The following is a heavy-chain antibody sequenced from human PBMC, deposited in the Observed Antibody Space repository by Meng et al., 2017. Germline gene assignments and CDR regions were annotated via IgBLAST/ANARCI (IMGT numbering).Heavy chain of an antibody. CDR1: GYTFTSYA. J-gene: IGHJ2*01. Sequence: ASVKVSCKASGYTFTSYAMNWVRQAPGQGLEWMGWINTNTGNPTYAQGFTGRFVFSLDTSVSTAYLQISSLKAEDTAVYYCARDEDNSWGLWNGCPRGDCRYFDLWGRGTRVTSSS. D-gene: IGHD2-21*02. CDR3: ARDEDNSWGLWNGCPRGDCRYFDL. CDR2: INTNTGNP. V-gene: IGHV7-4-1*02.